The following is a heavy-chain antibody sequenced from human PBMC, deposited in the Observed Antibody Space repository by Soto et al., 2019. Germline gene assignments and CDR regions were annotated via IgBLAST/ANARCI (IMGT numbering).Heavy chain of an antibody. Sequence: GGSLRLSCTASGFTFGDYAMSWFRQAPGKGLEWVGFIRSKAYGGTTEYAASVKGRFTISRDDSKSIAYLQMNSLKTEDTAVYYCTRSNYYDSSGYYYIGAFDIWGQGTMVTVSS. D-gene: IGHD3-22*01. J-gene: IGHJ3*02. CDR1: GFTFGDYA. CDR2: IRSKAYGGTT. V-gene: IGHV3-49*03. CDR3: TRSNYYDSSGYYYIGAFDI.